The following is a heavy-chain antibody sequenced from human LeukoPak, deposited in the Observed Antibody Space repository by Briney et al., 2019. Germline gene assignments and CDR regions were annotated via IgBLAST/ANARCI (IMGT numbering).Heavy chain of an antibody. J-gene: IGHJ5*02. Sequence: SETLSLTCTVSGGSISSSSSYWGWIRQPPGKGLDWIGSIYYGGSTYDNPSLKSRVTISVDTSKNQISLKLRSVTAADTAIYYCARRQQTGGDNGLHNWFDPWGQGTLVTVSS. CDR2: IYYGGST. D-gene: IGHD2-21*01. V-gene: IGHV4-39*07. CDR3: ARRQQTGGDNGLHNWFDP. CDR1: GGSISSSSSY.